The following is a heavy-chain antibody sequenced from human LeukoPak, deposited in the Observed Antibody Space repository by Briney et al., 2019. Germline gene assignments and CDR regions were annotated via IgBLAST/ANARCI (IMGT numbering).Heavy chain of an antibody. Sequence: GSLRLSCAASGFTFSSYGMSWVRQAPGKGLEWVSAISGSGGSTYYADSVKGRFTISRDNSKNTLYLQMNSLRAEDAAVYYCAKILFDRTPPYWGQGTLVTVSS. CDR2: ISGSGGST. D-gene: IGHD3-10*02. J-gene: IGHJ4*02. V-gene: IGHV3-23*01. CDR3: AKILFDRTPPY. CDR1: GFTFSSYG.